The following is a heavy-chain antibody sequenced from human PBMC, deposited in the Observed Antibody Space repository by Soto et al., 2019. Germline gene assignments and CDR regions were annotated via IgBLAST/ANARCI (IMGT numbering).Heavy chain of an antibody. J-gene: IGHJ6*02. Sequence: QVQLVQSGAEVKKPGASVKVYCKDSGYTFTRYDINWVRQATGQGLEWMVWMNPNSGNTGYAQKFQGRVTMTRNTSIITAYMDLSSLRSESTAMYYCAARYEYYYFCMYVWGQRTTFTFSS. V-gene: IGHV1-8*01. CDR2: MNPNSGNT. CDR1: GYTFTRYD. D-gene: IGHD2-2*01. CDR3: AARYEYYYFCMYV.